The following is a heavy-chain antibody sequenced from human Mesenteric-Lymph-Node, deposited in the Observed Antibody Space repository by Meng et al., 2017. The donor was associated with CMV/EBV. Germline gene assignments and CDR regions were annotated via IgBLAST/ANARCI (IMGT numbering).Heavy chain of an antibody. CDR3: ARDEGYYDRSSYYYTSHYYGMDV. D-gene: IGHD3-22*01. Sequence: GESLKISCVASEFAFSDYSMNWVRQAPGKGLEWLSYISSRSTSKLYSDSVKGRFTISRDNARNSLFLQMNSLRGEDTAVYYCARDEGYYDRSSYYYTSHYYGMDVWGQGTTVTVSS. CDR2: ISSRSTSK. CDR1: EFAFSDYS. J-gene: IGHJ6*02. V-gene: IGHV3-48*04.